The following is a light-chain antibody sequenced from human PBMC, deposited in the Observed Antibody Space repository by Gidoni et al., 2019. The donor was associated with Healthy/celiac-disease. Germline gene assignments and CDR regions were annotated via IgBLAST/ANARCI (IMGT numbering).Light chain of an antibody. V-gene: IGKV1D-8*01. Sequence: VICMTQSPSLLSASTGDRVSISCRMSQGISSYLAWYQQKPGKAPELLIYAAATLQSGVPSRFSSGRSGTDYTFTISCLQSDDFTTYYCRQYYSFPLLTFXGXTKVEIK. J-gene: IGKJ4*01. CDR1: QGISSY. CDR2: AAA. CDR3: RQYYSFPLLT.